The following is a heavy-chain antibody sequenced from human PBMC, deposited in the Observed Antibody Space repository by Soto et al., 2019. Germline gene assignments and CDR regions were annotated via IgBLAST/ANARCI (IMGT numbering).Heavy chain of an antibody. CDR3: ARAASTFSSSYRFDY. Sequence: EVQLVESGGGLTQPGGSLRLSCAASGFTFSSYEMNWVRQAPGKGPEWVSYISSSGTTIYYADSAKGRFTTSRDNAKNSLYLQMNSLRAEDTAVYFCARAASTFSSSYRFDYWGQGTLVTVSS. D-gene: IGHD3-16*01. CDR1: GFTFSSYE. V-gene: IGHV3-48*03. CDR2: ISSSGTTI. J-gene: IGHJ4*02.